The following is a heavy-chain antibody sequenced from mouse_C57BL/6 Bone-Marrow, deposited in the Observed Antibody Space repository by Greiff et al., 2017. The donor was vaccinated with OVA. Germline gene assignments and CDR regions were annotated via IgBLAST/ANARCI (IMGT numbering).Heavy chain of an antibody. CDR3: AREQGPTIVTTNFDV. CDR2: ISDGGSYT. CDR1: GFTFSSYA. D-gene: IGHD2-5*01. Sequence: EVQLVESGGGLVKPGGSLKLSCAASGFTFSSYAMSWVRPTPEKRLEWVATISDGGSYTYYPDNVKGRFTISRDNAKNNLYLQMSHLKSEDTAMYYCAREQGPTIVTTNFDVWGTGTTVTVSS. J-gene: IGHJ1*03. V-gene: IGHV5-4*01.